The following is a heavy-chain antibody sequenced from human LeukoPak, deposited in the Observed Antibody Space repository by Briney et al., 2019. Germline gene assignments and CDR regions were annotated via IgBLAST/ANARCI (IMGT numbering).Heavy chain of an antibody. D-gene: IGHD3-22*01. CDR3: ARDMFYDSRGYYYRGWFDP. Sequence: GGSLRLSCGATGFTFSRYTMSWVRQAPGKGLEWVSGIGGSGANTHYADSAKGRFTISRDNSKNTLYLQMNSLRVEDTAVYYCARDMFYDSRGYYYRGWFDPWGQGTLVTVSS. CDR2: IGGSGANT. V-gene: IGHV3-23*01. J-gene: IGHJ5*02. CDR1: GFTFSRYT.